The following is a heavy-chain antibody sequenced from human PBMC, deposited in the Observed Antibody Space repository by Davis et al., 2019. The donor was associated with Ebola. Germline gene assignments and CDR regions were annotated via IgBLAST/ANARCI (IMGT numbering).Heavy chain of an antibody. CDR2: INHSGST. V-gene: IGHV4-34*01. J-gene: IGHJ4*02. CDR3: ARGRTFGVVVIALHFDY. Sequence: MPGGSLRLSCAVYGGSFSGYYWSWIRQPPGKGLEWIGEINHSGSTNYNPSLKSRVTISVDTSKNQFSLKLSSVTAADTAVYYCARGRTFGVVVIALHFDYWGQGTLVTVSS. D-gene: IGHD2-21*01. CDR1: GGSFSGYY.